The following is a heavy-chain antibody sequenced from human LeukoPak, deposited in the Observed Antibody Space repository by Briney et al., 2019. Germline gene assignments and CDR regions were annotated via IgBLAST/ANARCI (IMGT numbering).Heavy chain of an antibody. CDR1: GGSISSYY. D-gene: IGHD2-2*01. V-gene: IGHV4-4*09. J-gene: IGHJ3*02. CDR2: IYTSGST. Sequence: SETLSLTCTVSGGSISSYYWSWIRQPPGKGLGWIGYIYTSGSTNYNPSLKSRVTISVDTSKNQFSLKLSSVTAADTAVYYCARHRPLYCSSTSCPEGGAFDIWGQGTMVTVSS. CDR3: ARHRPLYCSSTSCPEGGAFDI.